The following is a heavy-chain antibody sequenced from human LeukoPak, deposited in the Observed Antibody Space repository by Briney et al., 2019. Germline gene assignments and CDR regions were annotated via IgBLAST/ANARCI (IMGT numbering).Heavy chain of an antibody. Sequence: GGSLRLSCAASGFTFSNYEMNWVRQAPGKGLEWVSYISSSGSTIYYAGSVKGRFAISRDNAKKSLYLQMNSLRAEDTAVYYCARLYSSSPDYWGQGTLVTVSS. V-gene: IGHV3-48*03. CDR3: ARLYSSSPDY. D-gene: IGHD6-6*01. J-gene: IGHJ4*02. CDR1: GFTFSNYE. CDR2: ISSSGSTI.